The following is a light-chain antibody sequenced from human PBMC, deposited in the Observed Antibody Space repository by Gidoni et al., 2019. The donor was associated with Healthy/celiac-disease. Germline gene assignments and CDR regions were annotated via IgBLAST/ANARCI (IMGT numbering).Light chain of an antibody. CDR3: QQYYSYPRT. Sequence: IRLTQSPSSFSASTGDRVTITCRASQGISSYLAWYQQKPGKAPKLLIYAASTLQSGVPSRFSGSGSGTDFTLTISCLQSEDFATYDCQQYYSYPRTFGQGTRLEIK. J-gene: IGKJ2*02. V-gene: IGKV1-8*01. CDR1: QGISSY. CDR2: AAS.